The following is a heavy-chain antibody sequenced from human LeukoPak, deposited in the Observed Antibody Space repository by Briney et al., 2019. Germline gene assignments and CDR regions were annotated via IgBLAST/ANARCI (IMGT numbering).Heavy chain of an antibody. D-gene: IGHD1-1*01. J-gene: IGHJ4*02. Sequence: RASVKVSCETFGYTFSDNYIHWVRQAPGQRLEWMGWINPASGGTNYVQKFQGRVTMTRDASIRTAYMGLSRLTSDDTAVYYCARERRGNWNQDFDYWGQGTLIPVSA. CDR1: GYTFSDNY. CDR2: INPASGGT. CDR3: ARERRGNWNQDFDY. V-gene: IGHV1-2*02.